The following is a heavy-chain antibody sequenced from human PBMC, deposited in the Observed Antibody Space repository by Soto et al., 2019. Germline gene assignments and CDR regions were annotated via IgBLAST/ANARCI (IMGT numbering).Heavy chain of an antibody. J-gene: IGHJ6*02. CDR2: IGTAGDT. Sequence: GGSLRLSCAASGFTFSSYDMHWVRQATGKGLEWVSAIGTAGDTYYPGSVKGRFTISRENAKNSLYLQMNSLRAGDTAVYYCARDPRGYYGMDVWGQGTTVTVSS. CDR1: GFTFSSYD. CDR3: ARDPRGYYGMDV. V-gene: IGHV3-13*04. D-gene: IGHD3-10*01.